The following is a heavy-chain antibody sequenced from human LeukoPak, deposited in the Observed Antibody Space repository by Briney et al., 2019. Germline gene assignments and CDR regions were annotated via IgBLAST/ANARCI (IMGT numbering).Heavy chain of an antibody. D-gene: IGHD2-2*01. CDR2: ITSGSSYV. CDR3: ARIDWSSSSCLFDC. Sequence: PGGSLRLSCAASGFTFSTYSMNWVRQAPGKGLEWVSSITSGSSYVYYADSVKGRFTISRDNAKDSVYLQMNRLRAEDTAVYYCARIDWSSSSCLFDCWGQGSQATVSS. J-gene: IGHJ4*02. V-gene: IGHV3-21*01. CDR1: GFTFSTYS.